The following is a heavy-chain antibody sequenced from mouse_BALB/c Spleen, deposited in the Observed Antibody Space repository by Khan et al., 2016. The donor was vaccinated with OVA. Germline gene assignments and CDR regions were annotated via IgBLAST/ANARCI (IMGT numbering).Heavy chain of an antibody. CDR3: AMVFGGDFDY. V-gene: IGHV3-2*02. CDR1: GYSITSDYA. D-gene: IGHD1-1*02. CDR2: ISYSGNT. Sequence: EVQLQESGPGLVKPSQSLSLTCTVTGYSITSDYAWNWVRQFPGNKLEWMGFISYSGNTKYNPSLKSRISMTRDTSKNQFFLQLNSVTPEDTATYYCAMVFGGDFDYRGQGTTLIVSS. J-gene: IGHJ2*01.